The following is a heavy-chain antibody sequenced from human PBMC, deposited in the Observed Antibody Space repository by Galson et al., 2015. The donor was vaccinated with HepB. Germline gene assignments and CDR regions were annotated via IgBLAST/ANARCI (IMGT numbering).Heavy chain of an antibody. V-gene: IGHV3-48*01. CDR3: ARGSFYGSGSYGIFDY. CDR2: ISSSSSTI. J-gene: IGHJ4*02. CDR1: GFTFDDYT. D-gene: IGHD3-10*01. Sequence: SLRLSCAASGFTFDDYTMHWVRQAPGKGLEWVSYISSSSSTIYYADSVKGRFTISRDNAKNSLYLQMNSLRAEDTAVYYCARGSFYGSGSYGIFDYWGQGTLVTVSS.